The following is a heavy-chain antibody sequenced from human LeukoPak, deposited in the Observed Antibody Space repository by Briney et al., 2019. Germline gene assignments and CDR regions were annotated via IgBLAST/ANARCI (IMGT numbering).Heavy chain of an antibody. J-gene: IGHJ5*02. D-gene: IGHD1-7*01. CDR1: GGSISSGGYY. CDR2: IYYSGST. V-gene: IGHV4-31*03. CDR3: ARGRTGTPNWFDP. Sequence: SETLSLTCTVSGGSISSGGYYWSWIRQHPGKGLEWIGYIYYSGSTYYNPSIKSRVTISVDTSEYQFSLKLSSVTAADTAVYYCARGRTGTPNWFDPWGQGTLVTVSS.